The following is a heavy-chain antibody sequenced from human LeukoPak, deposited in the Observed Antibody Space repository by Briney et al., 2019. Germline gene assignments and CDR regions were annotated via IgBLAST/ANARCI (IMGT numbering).Heavy chain of an antibody. CDR1: GFTFSSYA. CDR2: ISGSGGST. Sequence: GGSLRLSCAASGFTFSSYAMSWVRQAPGKGLEWVSAISGSGGSTYYADSVKGRFTISRDNSKNTLYLQMNRLRAEDTAVYYGAKFSRSKGELDYLGQGTLGTVSS. J-gene: IGHJ4*02. D-gene: IGHD2-15*01. CDR3: AKFSRSKGELDY. V-gene: IGHV3-23*01.